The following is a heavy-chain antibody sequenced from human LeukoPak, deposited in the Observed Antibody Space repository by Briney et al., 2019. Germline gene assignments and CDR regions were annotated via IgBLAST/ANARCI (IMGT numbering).Heavy chain of an antibody. D-gene: IGHD2-15*01. CDR3: ARKYCSGGSCYLGWFDP. CDR1: GGSFSGYY. V-gene: IGHV4-34*01. CDR2: INHSGST. J-gene: IGHJ5*02. Sequence: PSETLSLTCAVYGGSFSGYYWSWIRQPPGKGLEWIGEINHSGSTNYNPSLKSRVTISVDTSKNQFSLKLSSVTAADTAVYYCARKYCSGGSCYLGWFDPWGQGTLVTVSS.